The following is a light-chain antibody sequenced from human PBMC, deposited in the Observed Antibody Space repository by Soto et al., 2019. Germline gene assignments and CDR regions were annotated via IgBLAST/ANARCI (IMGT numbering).Light chain of an antibody. CDR1: QSVSSN. Sequence: EIVMTQSPVTLSVSPGERATLSCRASQSVSSNLAWYQQKPGQAPRLPIYGASTRATSIPARFSGSGPGTEFTLTISSLQSEDFAVYYCQQYNNWPLTFGGGTKVDIK. J-gene: IGKJ4*01. CDR3: QQYNNWPLT. CDR2: GAS. V-gene: IGKV3-15*01.